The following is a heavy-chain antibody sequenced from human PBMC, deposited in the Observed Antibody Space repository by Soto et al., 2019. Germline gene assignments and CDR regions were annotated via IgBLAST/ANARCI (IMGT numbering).Heavy chain of an antibody. CDR3: AADTSGDIAFFDP. Sequence: GASVKVSCKASGFTFTSSAMQWVRQARGQRLEWIGWIVVGSGNTNYAQKFQERVTITRDISTSTAYMELSSLRSEDTAVYYCAADTSGDIAFFDPWGQGTLVTVSS. V-gene: IGHV1-58*02. J-gene: IGHJ5*02. CDR2: IVVGSGNT. D-gene: IGHD5-12*01. CDR1: GFTFTSSA.